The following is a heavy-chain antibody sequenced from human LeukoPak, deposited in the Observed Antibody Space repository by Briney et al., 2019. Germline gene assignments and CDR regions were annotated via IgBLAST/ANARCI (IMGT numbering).Heavy chain of an antibody. CDR1: GYTFINYN. CDR2: VNPRSGNA. CDR3: ARYSAQGAVAGTDAFDI. Sequence: ASVKVSCKASGYTFINYNINWVRQATGQGLEWMGWVNPRSGNAGYLQKFQGRLTITRDTSISTAYMELSSLRSEDTAVYYCARYSAQGAVAGTDAFDIWGQGTMVTVSS. J-gene: IGHJ3*02. D-gene: IGHD6-19*01. V-gene: IGHV1-8*03.